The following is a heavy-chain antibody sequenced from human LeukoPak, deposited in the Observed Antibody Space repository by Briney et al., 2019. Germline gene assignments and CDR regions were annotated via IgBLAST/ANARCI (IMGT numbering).Heavy chain of an antibody. Sequence: GGSLRLSCAASGLTFSSYSMTWVRQAPGKGLEWVSSISSGGNYIYYADSLKGRFTISRDNAKNSLYLQMNSLRAEDTAVYYRARGYSSTWATGYWGQGTLVTVSS. CDR2: ISSGGNYI. CDR1: GLTFSSYS. D-gene: IGHD6-13*01. V-gene: IGHV3-21*01. J-gene: IGHJ4*02. CDR3: ARGYSSTWATGY.